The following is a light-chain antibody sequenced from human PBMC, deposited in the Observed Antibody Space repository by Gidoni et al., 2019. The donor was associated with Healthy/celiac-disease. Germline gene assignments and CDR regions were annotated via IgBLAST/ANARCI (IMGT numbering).Light chain of an antibody. CDR3: QQSYSTPTRT. J-gene: IGKJ4*02. V-gene: IGKV1-39*01. Sequence: DIQMTQSPSSLSASVGDRVTITCRASQSSSSSLNWYQQKPGKAPKLLIYAASSLQSGVPSRFSGSGCWTDFTITISSRQPEDFATYYCQQSYSTPTRTFGEGTKVEIK. CDR2: AAS. CDR1: QSSSSS.